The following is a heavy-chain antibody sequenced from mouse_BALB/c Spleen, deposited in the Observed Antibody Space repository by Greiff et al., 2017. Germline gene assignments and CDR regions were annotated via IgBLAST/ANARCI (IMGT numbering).Heavy chain of an antibody. CDR2: ISTYYGDA. CDR3: AREERYYAMDY. V-gene: IGHV1S137*01. J-gene: IGHJ4*01. CDR1: GYTFTDYA. Sequence: QVHVKQSGAELVRPGVSVKISCKGSGYTFTDYAMHWVKQSHAKSLEWIGVISTYYGDASYNQKFKGKATMTVDKSSSTAYMELARLTSEDSAIYYCAREERYYAMDYWGQGTSVTVSS.